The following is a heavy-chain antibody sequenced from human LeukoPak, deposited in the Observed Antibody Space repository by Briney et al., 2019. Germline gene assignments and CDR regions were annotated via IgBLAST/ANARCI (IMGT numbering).Heavy chain of an antibody. Sequence: PSETLSLTCAVYGGSFSGYYWSWIRQPPGKGLEWIGGINHSGSTNYNPSLKSRVTMSVDTSKNQFSLKLSSVTAADTAVYYCAGTEPPTGNYNWFDPWGQGTLVTVSS. V-gene: IGHV4-34*01. J-gene: IGHJ5*02. CDR2: INHSGST. CDR3: AGTEPPTGNYNWFDP. CDR1: GGSFSGYY. D-gene: IGHD1-14*01.